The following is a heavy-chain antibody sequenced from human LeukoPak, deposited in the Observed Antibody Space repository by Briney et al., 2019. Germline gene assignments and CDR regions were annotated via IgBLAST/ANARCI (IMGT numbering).Heavy chain of an antibody. Sequence: GGSLRLSCAASGFTFSSYSMNWVRQAPGKGLEWVSSISSSSSYIYYADSVKGRFTTSRDNAKNSLYLQMNSLRAEDTAVYYCERGIAVAGTETYYYGMDVWGQGTTVTVSS. J-gene: IGHJ6*02. CDR1: GFTFSSYS. D-gene: IGHD6-19*01. V-gene: IGHV3-21*01. CDR3: ERGIAVAGTETYYYGMDV. CDR2: ISSSSSYI.